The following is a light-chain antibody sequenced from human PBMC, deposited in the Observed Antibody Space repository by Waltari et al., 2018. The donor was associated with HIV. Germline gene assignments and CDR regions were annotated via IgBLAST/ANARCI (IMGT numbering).Light chain of an antibody. CDR1: HSTRTY. CDR2: KAS. CDR3: QQHSTYPWT. J-gene: IGKJ1*01. Sequence: DIHVTQSPSTLSASVGDRVTITSGARHSTRTYLAWYQQKPGKAPKLLINKASTIESGVPARFSGSGSGTEFTLSISSLQPDDFATYYCQQHSTYPWTFGQGTKVEIK. V-gene: IGKV1-5*03.